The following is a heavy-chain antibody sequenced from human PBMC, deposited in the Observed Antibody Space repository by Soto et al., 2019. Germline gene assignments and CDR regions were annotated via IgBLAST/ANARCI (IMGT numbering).Heavy chain of an antibody. CDR3: ARIEFITITAGGMDV. V-gene: IGHV1-46*01. D-gene: IGHD3-3*01. Sequence: ASVKVSCKASGYTFTSYYMHWVRQAPGQGLEWMGIINPSGGSTSYAQKFQGRVTMTRDTSTSTVYMELSSLRSEDTAVYYCARIEFITITAGGMDVWGQGNTVTVSS. CDR1: GYTFTSYY. CDR2: INPSGGST. J-gene: IGHJ6*02.